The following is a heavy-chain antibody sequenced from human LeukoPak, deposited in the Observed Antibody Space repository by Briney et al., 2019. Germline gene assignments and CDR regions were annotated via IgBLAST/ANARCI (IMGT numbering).Heavy chain of an antibody. J-gene: IGHJ4*02. V-gene: IGHV1-46*01. D-gene: IGHD3-10*01. Sequence: ASVKVSCKASGYTFTSYYMHWVRQAPGQGLEWMGIINPSGGSTSYAPKFQGRVTMTRDTSTSTVYMELSSLRSEDTTVYYCARDSPRVYYGSGSYYNALGYWGQGTLVTVSS. CDR1: GYTFTSYY. CDR3: ARDSPRVYYGSGSYYNALGY. CDR2: INPSGGST.